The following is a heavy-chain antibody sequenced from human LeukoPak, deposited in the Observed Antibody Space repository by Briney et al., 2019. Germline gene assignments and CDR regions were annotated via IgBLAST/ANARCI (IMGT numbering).Heavy chain of an antibody. CDR1: GYTFDDYA. J-gene: IGHJ4*02. CDR3: ARGHTYGLGESYLDF. D-gene: IGHD5-18*01. Sequence: GGSLRLSCEASGYTFDDYAMHWVRQAPGKGLEWVSAISWNSGSIGYADSVKGRFTISRDNGKNSLYLQMNSLRTEDTALYYCARGHTYGLGESYLDFWGQGTLVSVSS. V-gene: IGHV3-9*01. CDR2: ISWNSGSI.